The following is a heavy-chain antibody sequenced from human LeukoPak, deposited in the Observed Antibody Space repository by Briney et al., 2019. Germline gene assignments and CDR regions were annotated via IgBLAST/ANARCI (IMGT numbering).Heavy chain of an antibody. D-gene: IGHD2-2*01. CDR3: ARTNFLYCSSSTCLFDY. CDR2: INPNDGDT. CDR1: GYTFTDYY. V-gene: IGHV1-2*02. J-gene: IGHJ4*02. Sequence: ASVKVSCKASGYTFTDYYMHWVRQSPGQGFEWMGWINPNDGDTNYAQKFQGRVTMTRDTPISTAHMEVSRLRSDDTAVYYCARTNFLYCSSSTCLFDYWGQGTLVTVSS.